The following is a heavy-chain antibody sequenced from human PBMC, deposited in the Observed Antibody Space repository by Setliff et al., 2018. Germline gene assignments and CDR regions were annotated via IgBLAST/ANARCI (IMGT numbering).Heavy chain of an antibody. CDR3: ARTCSGSGCYAGLES. D-gene: IGHD2-15*01. V-gene: IGHV3-33*08. J-gene: IGHJ4*02. CDR1: GFTFSTYR. Sequence: GGSLRLSCAASGFTFSTYRMHWVRQAPGKGLEWVAVRWDDGVKKYHADSVKGRFTISRDNSKNTLYLQMNSLRPEETAVYYCARTCSGSGCYAGLESWGQGTPVTVSS. CDR2: RWDDGVKK.